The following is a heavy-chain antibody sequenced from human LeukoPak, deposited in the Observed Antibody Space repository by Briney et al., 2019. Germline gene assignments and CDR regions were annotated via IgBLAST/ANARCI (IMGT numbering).Heavy chain of an antibody. D-gene: IGHD2-15*01. CDR2: INWNGGST. V-gene: IGHV3-20*04. J-gene: IGHJ5*02. Sequence: GGSLRLSCAASGFTFDDYGMSWVRQAPGKGLEWVSGINWNGGSTGYADSVKGRFTISRDNSKNTLYLQMNSLRAEDTAVYYCARDPRPRYCSGGSCYFNWFDPWGQGTLVTVSS. CDR1: GFTFDDYG. CDR3: ARDPRPRYCSGGSCYFNWFDP.